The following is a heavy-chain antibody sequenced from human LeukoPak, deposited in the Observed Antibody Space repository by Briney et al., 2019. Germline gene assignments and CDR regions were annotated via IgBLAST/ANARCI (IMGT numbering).Heavy chain of an antibody. CDR1: GFSFSNYA. J-gene: IGHJ6*04. D-gene: IGHD2-15*01. V-gene: IGHV3-7*03. Sequence: GGSLRLSCSASGFSFSNYAMYWVRQAPGKGLEWVANIKQGGSEEYYVDSMKGRFTISRDNAKNSLYLQMNSLRAEDTAVYYCARDFGLRCSGGTCYSVYYYGMDVWGKGTTVTVSS. CDR3: ARDFGLRCSGGTCYSVYYYGMDV. CDR2: IKQGGSEE.